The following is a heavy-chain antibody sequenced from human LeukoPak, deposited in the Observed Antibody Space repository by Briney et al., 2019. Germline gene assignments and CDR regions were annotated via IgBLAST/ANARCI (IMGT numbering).Heavy chain of an antibody. CDR1: ALTSSSYA. Sequence: SLTPSCAASALTSSSYAMSCARQPPGEGLEWVSAISGSGGSTYYANSATGRSTISTDNSKNTLYLQMNSLRAEVTAVYYCAKDLEADTVVICAFDIWGQGTMVTVSS. CDR3: AKDLEADTVVICAFDI. J-gene: IGHJ3*02. D-gene: IGHD4-23*01. V-gene: IGHV3-23*01. CDR2: ISGSGGST.